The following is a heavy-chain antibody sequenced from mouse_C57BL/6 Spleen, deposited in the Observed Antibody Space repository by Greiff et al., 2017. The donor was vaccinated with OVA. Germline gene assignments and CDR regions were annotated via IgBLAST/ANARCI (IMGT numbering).Heavy chain of an antibody. CDR1: GFTFSSYA. CDR3: AREEGYDGGYYFDY. CDR2: ISDGGSYT. J-gene: IGHJ2*01. Sequence: EVKVVESGGGLVKPGGSLKLSCAASGFTFSSYAMSWVRQTPEKRLEWVATISDGGSYTYYPDNVKGRFTISRDNAKNNLYLQMSHLKSEDTAMYYCAREEGYDGGYYFDYWGQGTTLTVSS. V-gene: IGHV5-4*01. D-gene: IGHD2-2*01.